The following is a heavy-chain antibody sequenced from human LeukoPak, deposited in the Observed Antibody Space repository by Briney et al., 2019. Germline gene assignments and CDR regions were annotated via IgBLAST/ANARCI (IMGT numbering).Heavy chain of an antibody. V-gene: IGHV4-38-2*02. D-gene: IGHD1-26*01. CDR1: GYSISSGYY. CDR3: ASRRSSYFDY. J-gene: IGHJ4*02. CDR2: IYHSGST. Sequence: SETLSLTCTVSGYSISSGYYWGWIRQPPGKGLEWIGSIYHSGSTYYNPSLKSRVTISVDTSKTQFSLKLSSVTAADTAVYYCASRRSSYFDYWGQGTLVTVSS.